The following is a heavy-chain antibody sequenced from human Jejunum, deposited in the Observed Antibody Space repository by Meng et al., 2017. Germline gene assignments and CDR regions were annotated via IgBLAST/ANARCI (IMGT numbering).Heavy chain of an antibody. CDR3: ARALEQQVAGSLDN. V-gene: IGHV3-7*01. CDR1: GFTFSSYW. CDR2: INENGSQK. D-gene: IGHD6-13*01. Sequence: GQSLRLSCAASGFTFSSYWMSWVRQVPGNGLEWVATINENGSQKYYADSVRGRFTISRDNATSSLFLQVSSLRVEDTALYYCARALEQQVAGSLDNWGQGTLVTVSS. J-gene: IGHJ4*02.